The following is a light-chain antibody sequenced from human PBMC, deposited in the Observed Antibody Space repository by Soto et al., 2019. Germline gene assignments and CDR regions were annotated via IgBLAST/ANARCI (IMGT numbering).Light chain of an antibody. CDR2: RND. CDR3: EAWDDSLSGVV. V-gene: IGLV1-47*01. J-gene: IGLJ3*02. Sequence: QSALTQPPSASGTPGQRVTISCSGSTSNLGSNFVYWYQQVPGAAPKLLISRNDQRPSGVPDRFSGSKSGTSASLAISGLRSEDDADYHCEAWDDSLSGVVFGGGTQLTVL. CDR1: TSNLGSNF.